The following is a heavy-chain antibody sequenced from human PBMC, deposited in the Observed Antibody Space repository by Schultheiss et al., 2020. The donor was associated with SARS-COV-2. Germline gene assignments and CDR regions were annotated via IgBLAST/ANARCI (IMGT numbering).Heavy chain of an antibody. Sequence: SQTLSLTCAVSGYSISIGYYWGWIRQPPGKGLEWIGSIYHSGSTYYNPSLKSRVTISVDTSKNQFSLKLSSVTAADTAVYYCARLGDTAVAVEPYWGQGTLVTVSS. V-gene: IGHV4-38-2*01. CDR1: GYSISIGYY. CDR3: ARLGDTAVAVEPY. D-gene: IGHD5-18*01. CDR2: IYHSGST. J-gene: IGHJ4*02.